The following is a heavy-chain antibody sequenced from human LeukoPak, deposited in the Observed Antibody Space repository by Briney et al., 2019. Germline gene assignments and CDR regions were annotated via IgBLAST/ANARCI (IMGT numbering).Heavy chain of an antibody. CDR3: ARHRKSSGWYAGYFDL. CDR2: IYYGGST. CDR1: GDSISSSSYY. D-gene: IGHD6-19*01. J-gene: IGHJ2*01. Sequence: PSETRSLTCTDSGDSISSSSYYLRWIRQPPVKCLEWLSTIYYGGSTYYNPSLKSRVTISVDTSKTQFSLRLSSVTAADTAVYHCARHRKSSGWYAGYFDLWGRGTLVTVSS. V-gene: IGHV4-39*01.